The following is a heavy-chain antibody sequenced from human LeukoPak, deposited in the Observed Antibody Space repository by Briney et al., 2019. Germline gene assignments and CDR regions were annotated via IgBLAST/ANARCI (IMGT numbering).Heavy chain of an antibody. V-gene: IGHV3-7*03. Sequence: PGGSLRLSCAASGFTFSSYWMSWVRQAPGKGLEWVANIKQDGSEKYYVDSVKGRFTISRDNAKNSLYLQMNSLRAEDTAVYYCARDLTAVADLNWYFDLWGRGTLVTVSS. J-gene: IGHJ2*01. CDR3: ARDLTAVADLNWYFDL. CDR2: IKQDGSEK. CDR1: GFTFSSYW. D-gene: IGHD6-19*01.